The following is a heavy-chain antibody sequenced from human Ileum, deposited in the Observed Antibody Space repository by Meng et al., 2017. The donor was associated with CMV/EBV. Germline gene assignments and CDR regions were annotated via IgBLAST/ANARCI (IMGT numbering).Heavy chain of an antibody. Sequence: GESLKISCQASGYTFTNYDINWVRQATGQGLEWKGWMNPNTANTGHALRFQGRVTMTRNASSSTAYMELSSLRCADAAVYYCATAPRGDYEPYYYYGLDVWGPGTTVTVSS. J-gene: IGHJ6*02. D-gene: IGHD4-17*01. V-gene: IGHV1-8*01. CDR1: GYTFTNYD. CDR3: ATAPRGDYEPYYYYGLDV. CDR2: MNPNTANT.